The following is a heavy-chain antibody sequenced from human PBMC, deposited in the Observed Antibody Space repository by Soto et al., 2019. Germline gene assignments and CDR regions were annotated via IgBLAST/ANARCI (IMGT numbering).Heavy chain of an antibody. CDR3: ATVWFGELLYLPSIAAAASFDY. Sequence: QVQLVQSGAEVKKPGSSVKVSCKASGGTFSSYAISWLRQAPGQGLEWMGGIIPVFGTANYAQKFQGRVTITADQSTSTAYMELSSLRSEDTAVYYCATVWFGELLYLPSIAAAASFDYWGQGTLVTVSS. CDR2: IIPVFGTA. CDR1: GGTFSSYA. J-gene: IGHJ4*02. D-gene: IGHD3-10*01. V-gene: IGHV1-69*01.